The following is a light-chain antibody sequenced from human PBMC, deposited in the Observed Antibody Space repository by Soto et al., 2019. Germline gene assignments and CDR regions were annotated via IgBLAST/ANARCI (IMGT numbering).Light chain of an antibody. Sequence: EIVMTQSPATLSVSPGDRAALSCSASQSVGSNLAWYQQKPGQAPRLLIYGASTRATGIPARFSGSGSGTEFPLTISSLQSEDCAIYFCQQYNNWPPDRTFGQGTKVEIK. J-gene: IGKJ1*01. CDR1: QSVGSN. V-gene: IGKV3-15*01. CDR3: QQYNNWPPDRT. CDR2: GAS.